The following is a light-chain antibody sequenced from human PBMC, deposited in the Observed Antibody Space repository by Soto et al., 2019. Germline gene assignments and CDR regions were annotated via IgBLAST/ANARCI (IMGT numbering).Light chain of an antibody. V-gene: IGLV2-23*01. J-gene: IGLJ1*01. Sequence: QSALTQPASVSGSPGQSITISCTGTSSDVGSYNLVSWYQQHPGKTPKLMIYEDTQRPSGVSNRFSGSKSVNTASLTISGLQAEDEADYYCCSHAGLPTYVFGTGTKVTVL. CDR3: CSHAGLPTYV. CDR1: SSDVGSYNL. CDR2: EDT.